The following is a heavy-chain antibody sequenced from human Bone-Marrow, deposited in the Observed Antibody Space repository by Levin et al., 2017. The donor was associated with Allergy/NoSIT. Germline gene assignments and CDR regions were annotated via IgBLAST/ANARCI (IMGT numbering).Heavy chain of an antibody. CDR1: GGSIGRYY. J-gene: IGHJ4*01. Sequence: SQTLSLTCTISGGSIGRYYWSWLRQPPGKGLEWIGYVFDYGKTDYNPSLESRVTISLDTSKMQFSLRLTSVTAADSAVYYCAREHYDHIWGTFRYFDSWGQGSLVTVSA. V-gene: IGHV4-59*01. CDR2: VFDYGKT. D-gene: IGHD3-16*01. CDR3: AREHYDHIWGTFRYFDS.